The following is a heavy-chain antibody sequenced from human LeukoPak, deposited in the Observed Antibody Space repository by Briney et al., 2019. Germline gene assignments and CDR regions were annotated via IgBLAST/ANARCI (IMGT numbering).Heavy chain of an antibody. CDR2: ISYDGSNK. CDR1: GFTFSSYA. V-gene: IGHV3-30-3*01. CDR3: ARDWDPYCGGDCFPQTLQY. Sequence: PGRSLRLSCAASGFTFSSYAMHWVRQAPGKGLEWVVVISYDGSNKYYADSVKGRFTISRDNSKNTLYLQMNSLRAEDTAVYYCARDWDPYCGGDCFPQTLQYWGQGTLVTVSS. J-gene: IGHJ4*02. D-gene: IGHD2-21*02.